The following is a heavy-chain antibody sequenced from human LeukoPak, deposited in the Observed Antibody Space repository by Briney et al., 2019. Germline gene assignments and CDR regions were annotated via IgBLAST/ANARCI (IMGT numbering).Heavy chain of an antibody. Sequence: GGSLRLSCAASGFTFSSYSMHWVRQAPGKGLEWVSGISWNSDSIGYADSMKGRFTISRDNAKNSLYLQMNSLRAEDTALYYCAKGLYIGSYYTPFDYWGQGTLVTVSS. V-gene: IGHV3-9*01. CDR3: AKGLYIGSYYTPFDY. D-gene: IGHD1-26*01. CDR2: ISWNSDSI. J-gene: IGHJ4*02. CDR1: GFTFSSYS.